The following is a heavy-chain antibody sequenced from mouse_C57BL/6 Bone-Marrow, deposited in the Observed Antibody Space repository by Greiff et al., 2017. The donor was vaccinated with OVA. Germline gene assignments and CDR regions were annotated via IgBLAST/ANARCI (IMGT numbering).Heavy chain of an antibody. Sequence: QVQLQQPGAELVKPGASVKLSCKASGYTFTSYWMQWVKQRPGQGLEWIGEIDPSDSYTNYNQKFKGKATLTVDTSSSTAYMQLSSLTSEDSAVYYCAREGYGSSLYWYFDVWGTGTTVTVSS. V-gene: IGHV1-50*01. D-gene: IGHD1-1*01. CDR1: GYTFTSYW. J-gene: IGHJ1*03. CDR3: AREGYGSSLYWYFDV. CDR2: IDPSDSYT.